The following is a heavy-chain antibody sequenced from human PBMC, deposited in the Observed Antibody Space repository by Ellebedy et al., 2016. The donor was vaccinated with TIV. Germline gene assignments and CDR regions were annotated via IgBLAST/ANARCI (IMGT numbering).Heavy chain of an antibody. CDR1: GFTFDDYA. V-gene: IGHV3-9*01. J-gene: IGHJ4*02. D-gene: IGHD3-10*01. CDR2: ISWNSGSI. Sequence: SLKISXAASGFTFDDYAMHWVRQAPGKGLEWVSGISWNSGSIVYADSVKGRFTISRDNAKNSLYLQMNSLRAEDTALYYCAKEAIYGPFDYWGQGTLVTVSS. CDR3: AKEAIYGPFDY.